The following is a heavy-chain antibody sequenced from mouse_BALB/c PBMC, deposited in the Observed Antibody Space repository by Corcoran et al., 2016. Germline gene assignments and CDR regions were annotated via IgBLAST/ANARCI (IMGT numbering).Heavy chain of an antibody. CDR2: INTYTGEP. J-gene: IGHJ4*01. Sequence: QIQLVQSGPELKKPGETVKISCKASGYTFTNYGMNWVKQAPGKGLKWMGWINTYTGEPTYADDFKGRFAFSLETSASTAYLQINNLKNEDMATYFCARSKLGYDAMDYWGQGTSVTVSS. D-gene: IGHD3-1*01. CDR1: GYTFTNYG. V-gene: IGHV9-1*02. CDR3: ARSKLGYDAMDY.